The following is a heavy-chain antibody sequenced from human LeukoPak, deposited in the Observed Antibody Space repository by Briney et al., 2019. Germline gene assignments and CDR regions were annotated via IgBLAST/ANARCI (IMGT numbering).Heavy chain of an antibody. J-gene: IGHJ4*02. CDR1: GFTFSSYF. D-gene: IGHD3-22*01. V-gene: IGHV3-23*01. Sequence: PGGSLRLSCAASGFTFSSYFMTWVRQAPGKGLEWVSGISGSGADTLYADSVRGQFTISRDNSKNTLYLQINSLRAEDTAVYYCAKVPPHDDSGYSNPYWGQGTLATVSS. CDR2: ISGSGADT. CDR3: AKVPPHDDSGYSNPY.